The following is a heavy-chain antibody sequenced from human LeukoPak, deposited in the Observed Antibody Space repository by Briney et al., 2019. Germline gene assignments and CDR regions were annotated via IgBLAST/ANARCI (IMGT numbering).Heavy chain of an antibody. V-gene: IGHV3-11*04. CDR1: GFTFSDYY. Sequence: GGSLRLSCAASGFTFSDYYMSWIRQAPGKGLEWVSYISSSGSAIYYADSVKGRFTISRDNAKNSLYLQMNSLRAEDTAVYYCARAYDSSGLSYWYFNLWGRGALVTVSS. D-gene: IGHD3-22*01. J-gene: IGHJ2*01. CDR2: ISSSGSAI. CDR3: ARAYDSSGLSYWYFNL.